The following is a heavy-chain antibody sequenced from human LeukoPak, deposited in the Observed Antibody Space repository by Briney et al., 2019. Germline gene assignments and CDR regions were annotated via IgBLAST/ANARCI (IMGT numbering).Heavy chain of an antibody. J-gene: IGHJ4*02. V-gene: IGHV3-15*01. CDR1: GFTFTSAW. D-gene: IGHD3-3*01. CDR2: IKGKTAAGAP. CDR3: ITGDYDFWSGFYSPNHYFDY. Sequence: KPGGSLRLSCAASGFTFTSAWMSWVRQAPGKGLERVGRIKGKTAAGAPDYVASVKGRFTISRDDSKNTLFLQMNSLKTEDTAVYYCITGDYDFWSGFYSPNHYFDYWGQGTLVTVSS.